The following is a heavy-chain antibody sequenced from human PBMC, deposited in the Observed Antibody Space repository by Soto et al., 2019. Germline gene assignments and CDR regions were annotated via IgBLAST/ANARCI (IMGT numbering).Heavy chain of an antibody. J-gene: IGHJ3*02. V-gene: IGHV1-69*13. CDR3: AREGYTFGPGGVRGAFDI. D-gene: IGHD3-16*01. CDR2: IIPIFGTT. CDR1: RGGFDSNA. Sequence: PAKVTCKACRGGFDSNAICWPQQAPGKRLEWMGNIIPIFGTTNNAQKFQGRVTITADESTNTAYMEMSSLRSEDTAVYYCAREGYTFGPGGVRGAFDIWGQGTVVTVSS.